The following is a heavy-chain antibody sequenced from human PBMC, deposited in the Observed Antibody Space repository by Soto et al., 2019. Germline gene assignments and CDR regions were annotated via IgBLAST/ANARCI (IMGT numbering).Heavy chain of an antibody. CDR3: ARSDCTSTSCYVVWFDP. D-gene: IGHD2-2*01. Sequence: DSVKGRITIPRDNAENSVYLQMNSLRADDTAVYYCARSDCTSTSCYVVWFDPWGQGTLVTVSS. J-gene: IGHJ5*02. V-gene: IGHV3-21*01.